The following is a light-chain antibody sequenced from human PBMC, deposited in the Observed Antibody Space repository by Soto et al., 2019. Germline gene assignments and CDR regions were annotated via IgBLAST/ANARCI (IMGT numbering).Light chain of an antibody. CDR3: HQRANWPRT. CDR1: QSVSSY. CDR2: DAS. J-gene: IGKJ1*01. Sequence: IVLTQSPATLSLSPGERATLSCRASQSVSSYLAWYQHKPGQAPRLLIYDASNRATGIPARFSGSGSGTDFTLTISSLEPEDFAVYYCHQRANWPRTFGQGTKVEI. V-gene: IGKV3-11*01.